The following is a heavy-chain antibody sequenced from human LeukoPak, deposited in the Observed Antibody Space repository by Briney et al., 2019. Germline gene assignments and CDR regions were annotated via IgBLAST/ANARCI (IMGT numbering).Heavy chain of an antibody. D-gene: IGHD3-10*01. J-gene: IGHJ4*02. V-gene: IGHV3-23*01. CDR2: ISDSGGNT. Sequence: GGSLRLSCAASGFTFSSYAMSWVRQAPGKGLEWVSGISDSGGNTYYADSVKGRFTISRDNSKNTVYLHMISLRAEDTAVYHCAKDTKWFGGTSDSWGPGAPVTVSS. CDR1: GFTFSSYA. CDR3: AKDTKWFGGTSDS.